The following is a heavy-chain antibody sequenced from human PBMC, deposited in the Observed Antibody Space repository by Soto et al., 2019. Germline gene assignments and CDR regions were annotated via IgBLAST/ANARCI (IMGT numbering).Heavy chain of an antibody. CDR2: INPSAGTT. Sequence: ASVKVSCKASGYTFTNYFMHCLRQAPGQGLEWMGMINPSAGTTRFAQKFQDRVTMTRDTSTSTLYMGLSSLRSDDTAVYYCARGPHIAVDHYKKYYFDYWGQGTQVTVSS. V-gene: IGHV1-46*01. J-gene: IGHJ4*02. CDR1: GYTFTNYF. CDR3: ARGPHIAVDHYKKYYFDY. D-gene: IGHD2-15*01.